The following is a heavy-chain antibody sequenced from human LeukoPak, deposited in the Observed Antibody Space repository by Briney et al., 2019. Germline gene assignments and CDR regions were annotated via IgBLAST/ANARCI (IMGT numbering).Heavy chain of an antibody. CDR3: AKVWGAIVVVTVDY. V-gene: IGHV3-23*01. J-gene: IGHJ4*02. Sequence: GGSLRLSCAASGFTFSSYAMSWVRQAPGKGLEWVSAISASGGSTYYSDSVNGPFTISRDNSKNTLYLQMNTLRSEATPVYYPAKVWGAIVVVTVDYWGPGTLVTVSS. D-gene: IGHD2-2*01. CDR2: ISASGGST. CDR1: GFTFSSYA.